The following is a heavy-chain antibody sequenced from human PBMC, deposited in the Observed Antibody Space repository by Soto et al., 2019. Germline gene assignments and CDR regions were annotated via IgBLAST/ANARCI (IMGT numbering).Heavy chain of an antibody. CDR2: IYYSGST. CDR3: ARDRNKIFDY. V-gene: IGHV4-30-4*01. Sequence: SETLSLTCTVSGGSISSGDYYWSWIRQPPGKGLEWIGYIYYSGSTYYNPSLKSRVTISVDTSKNQFSLKLSSVTAAVTAVYYCARDRNKIFDYWGQGTLVIVSS. CDR1: GGSISSGDYY. J-gene: IGHJ4*02.